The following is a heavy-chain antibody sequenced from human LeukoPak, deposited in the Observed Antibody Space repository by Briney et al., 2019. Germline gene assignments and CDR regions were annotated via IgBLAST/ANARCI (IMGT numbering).Heavy chain of an antibody. J-gene: IGHJ4*02. D-gene: IGHD3-22*01. CDR1: GGSINRGDYY. V-gene: IGHV4-30-4*01. Sequence: SQTLSLTCTVSGGSINRGDYYWSWIRQPPGKGLEWIGNIYYSGRRYNNLSLKSRIIMSVDTSKNQFSLKLSSVTAADTAVYYYAREAFYDNSGSVGRFDYWGQGALVTVSS. CDR2: IYYSGRR. CDR3: AREAFYDNSGSVGRFDY.